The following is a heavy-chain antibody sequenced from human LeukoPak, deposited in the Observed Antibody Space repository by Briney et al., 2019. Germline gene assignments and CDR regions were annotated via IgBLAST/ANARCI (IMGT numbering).Heavy chain of an antibody. CDR1: GFTFSSYS. V-gene: IGHV3-30*18. J-gene: IGHJ4*02. Sequence: GGSLRLSCAASGFTFSSYSMNWVRQALGKGLEWVGIMSNSGENTFYGEAVKGRFTISRDNSQNTLYLQMNSLRPEDTAVYYCAKGGASVTRYVDYWGQGTLVTVSS. CDR2: MSNSGENT. D-gene: IGHD4-17*01. CDR3: AKGGASVTRYVDY.